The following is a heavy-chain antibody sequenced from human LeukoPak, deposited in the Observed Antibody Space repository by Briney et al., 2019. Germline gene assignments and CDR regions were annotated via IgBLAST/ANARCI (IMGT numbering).Heavy chain of an antibody. J-gene: IGHJ6*02. CDR1: GFTFSSYS. V-gene: IGHV3-21*01. Sequence: PGGSLRLSCAASGFTFSSYSMNWVRQAPGKGLEWVSSISSSSSYIYYADSMKGRFTISRDNAKNSLYLQMNSLRAEDTAVYYCARSQCCSSTYYGMDVWGQGTTVTVSS. CDR3: ARSQCCSSTYYGMDV. D-gene: IGHD6-6*01. CDR2: ISSSSSYI.